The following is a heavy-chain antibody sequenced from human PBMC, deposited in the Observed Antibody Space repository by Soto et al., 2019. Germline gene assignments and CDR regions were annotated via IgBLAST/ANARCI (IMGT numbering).Heavy chain of an antibody. V-gene: IGHV3-23*01. Sequence: DVQVLESGGGLVQPGGSLGLSCAASGFTFSKYAMSWARQAPGKGLEWVSGISSSGDNTYYADSVRGRFTISRDNSKNILYLQMHSLRAEDTAVYYCVKDRDYADYRPDSWGQGTLVTVSS. J-gene: IGHJ5*01. CDR3: VKDRDYADYRPDS. D-gene: IGHD4-17*01. CDR1: GFTFSKYA. CDR2: ISSSGDNT.